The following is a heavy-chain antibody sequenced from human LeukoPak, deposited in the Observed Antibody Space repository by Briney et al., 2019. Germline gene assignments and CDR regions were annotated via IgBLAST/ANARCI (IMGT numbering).Heavy chain of an antibody. Sequence: SETLSLTCAVYGGSFSGYHWSWIRQTPGKGLEWIGEISASGRTTYNPSLKSRVTMSVDTSRNQFSLKVNSVTAADTAVYYCARQGNYFGDYWGQGTLVTVSS. J-gene: IGHJ4*02. CDR1: GGSFSGYH. CDR2: ISASGRT. D-gene: IGHD3-10*01. CDR3: ARQGNYFGDY. V-gene: IGHV4-34*01.